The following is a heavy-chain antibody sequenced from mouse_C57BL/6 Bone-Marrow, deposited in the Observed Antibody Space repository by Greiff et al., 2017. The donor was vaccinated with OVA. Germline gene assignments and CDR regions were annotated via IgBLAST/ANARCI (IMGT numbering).Heavy chain of an antibody. Sequence: EVKLVESGGGLVKPGGSLKLSCAASGFTFSSYAMSWVRQTSEKRLVWVATISDGGSYTYYPDNVKGRFTISRDNAKYNLYLQMSHMKSEDTAMCDCARHYYGSDAKYYWGRGTSVTASS. J-gene: IGHJ4*01. CDR3: ARHYYGSDAKYY. D-gene: IGHD1-1*01. CDR1: GFTFSSYA. V-gene: IGHV5-4*03. CDR2: ISDGGSYT.